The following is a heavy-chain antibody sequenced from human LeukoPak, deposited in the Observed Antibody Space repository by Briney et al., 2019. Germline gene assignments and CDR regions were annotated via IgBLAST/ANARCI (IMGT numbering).Heavy chain of an antibody. Sequence: SVKVSCKASGGTFSSYAISWVRQAPGQGLEWMGGIIPIFGTANYAQKFQGRVTITADESTSTAYMELSSLRSEDTAVYYCARVRHIVVVPAAIRDAFDIWGQGTMVTVSS. CDR1: GGTFSSYA. V-gene: IGHV1-69*13. D-gene: IGHD2-2*02. CDR3: ARVRHIVVVPAAIRDAFDI. CDR2: IIPIFGTA. J-gene: IGHJ3*02.